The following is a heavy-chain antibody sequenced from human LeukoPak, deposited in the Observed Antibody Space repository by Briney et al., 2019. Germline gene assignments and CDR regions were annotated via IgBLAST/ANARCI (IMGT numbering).Heavy chain of an antibody. D-gene: IGHD2-2*01. Sequence: PGGSLRLSCAASGFTFSNHALGWVRQAPGKGLEWVSVISGSGLNTYYADSVKGRLTISRDNSKNTLFLQMNSLRGEDTAVYYCAKDRLVVAPAAMTSNFDYWGQGTLVTVSS. CDR3: AKDRLVVAPAAMTSNFDY. V-gene: IGHV3-23*01. CDR2: ISGSGLNT. J-gene: IGHJ4*02. CDR1: GFTFSNHA.